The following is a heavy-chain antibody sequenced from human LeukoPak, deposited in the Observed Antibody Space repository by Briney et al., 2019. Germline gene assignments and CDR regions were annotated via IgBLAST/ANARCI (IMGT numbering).Heavy chain of an antibody. CDR3: ATSRTDYDLDY. CDR1: GGSISNSSYY. Sequence: PSETLSLTCTVSGGSISNSSYYWGWIRQPPGKGLEWIGSMYYSGSTYYNPSLKSRATISVDTSKNRFSLKLSSVTAADTAVYYCATSRTDYDLDYWGQGTLVTVSS. D-gene: IGHD4-17*01. V-gene: IGHV4-39*01. CDR2: MYYSGST. J-gene: IGHJ4*02.